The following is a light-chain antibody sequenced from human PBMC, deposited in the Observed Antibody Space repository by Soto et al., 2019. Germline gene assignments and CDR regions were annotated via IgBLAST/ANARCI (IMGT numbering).Light chain of an antibody. CDR3: SSFTSSNTVN. J-gene: IGLJ2*01. V-gene: IGLV2-14*01. CDR2: EVT. Sequence: QSVLTQPASVSGSPGQSITISCTGTNSDVGGYNSVSWYQQHPGKVPKLMIYEVTNRPSGISNRFSGSKSANTASLTISGLQADDAADYYCSSFTSSNTVNFGGGTKLTVL. CDR1: NSDVGGYNS.